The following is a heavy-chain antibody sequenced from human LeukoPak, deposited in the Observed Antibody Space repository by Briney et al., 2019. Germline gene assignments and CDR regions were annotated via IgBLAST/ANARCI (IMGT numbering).Heavy chain of an antibody. J-gene: IGHJ5*02. CDR1: DYSVTSDHY. CDR3: AREGRTSGTSWYDP. D-gene: IGHD3-10*01. Sequence: SETLSLTCAVSDYSVTSDHYWGCIRLAPGEGLEGIGSIYHSGGTYYNPSLKSRVTVSVDTSKDQFSLRLTSVTAADTGIYYCAREGRTSGTSWYDPWGQGTRVTVSS. V-gene: IGHV4-38-2*01. CDR2: IYHSGGT.